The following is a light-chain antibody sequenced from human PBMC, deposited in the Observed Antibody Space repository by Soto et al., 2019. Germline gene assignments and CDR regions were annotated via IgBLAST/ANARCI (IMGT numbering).Light chain of an antibody. V-gene: IGKV1-5*01. Sequence: DIQMTQSPSTLSASLGDRVTITCRASQGISRWLAWYQQRPGKAPKLLIYDASTLHSGVSSRFSGSGSGTEFTLTISSLQPNDSATDYCQQYTTYWTFDQGTKVEIK. CDR2: DAS. CDR1: QGISRW. J-gene: IGKJ1*01. CDR3: QQYTTYWT.